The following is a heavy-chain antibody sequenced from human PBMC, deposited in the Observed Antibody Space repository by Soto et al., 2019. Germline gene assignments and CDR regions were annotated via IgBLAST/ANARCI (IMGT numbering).Heavy chain of an antibody. CDR3: ARERADIVVAPVATSGMDV. J-gene: IGHJ6*02. Sequence: QVQLVESGGGVVQPGRSLKLSCIGSGFAFGSHGMHWVRQVSGKGLEWVAVISHDGQNQYYRDSVKGRFTISRDNYKNSLYLEVNSLRVEDTAVYHCARERADIVVAPVATSGMDVWGQGTAVTVSS. CDR2: ISHDGQNQ. CDR1: GFAFGSHG. V-gene: IGHV3-30*03. D-gene: IGHD2-21*01.